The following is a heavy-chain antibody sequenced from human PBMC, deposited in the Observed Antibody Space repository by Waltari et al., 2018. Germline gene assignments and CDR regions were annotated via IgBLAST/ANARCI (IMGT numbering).Heavy chain of an antibody. CDR3: AGRWETTFDY. Sequence: EVQLVQSGAEVKKPGATVKISCKASGYTFTDYYMHWVQQAPGKGLEWMGRVDPEDGETIDAEKFQGRVTITRDTAASTAYMELSSLRSEDTAVYYCAGRWETTFDYWGQGTLVTVSS. J-gene: IGHJ4*02. D-gene: IGHD1-1*01. CDR1: GYTFTDYY. CDR2: VDPEDGET. V-gene: IGHV1-69-2*01.